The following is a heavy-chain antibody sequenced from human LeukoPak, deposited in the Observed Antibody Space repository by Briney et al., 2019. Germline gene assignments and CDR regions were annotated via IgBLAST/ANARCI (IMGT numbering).Heavy chain of an antibody. V-gene: IGHV4-39*01. CDR2: IYYSGST. J-gene: IGHJ4*02. CDR3: ARLSYSSSVDY. CDR1: GGSISSSSYY. Sequence: LETLCLTCTVSGGSISSSSYYWGWIRQPPGKGLEWIGSIYYSGSTYYNPSLKSRVTISVDTSKNQFSLKLSSVTAADTAVYYCARLSYSSSVDYWGQGTLVTVSS. D-gene: IGHD6-6*01.